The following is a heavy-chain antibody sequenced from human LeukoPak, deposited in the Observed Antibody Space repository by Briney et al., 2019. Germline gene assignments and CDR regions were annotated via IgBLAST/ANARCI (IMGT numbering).Heavy chain of an antibody. D-gene: IGHD2-2*01. CDR2: IWYDGSNK. J-gene: IGHJ6*02. CDR1: GFTFSSYG. Sequence: GGSLRLSCAASGFTFSSYGMHWVRQAPGKGLEWVAVIWYDGSNKYYADSVKGRFTISRDNSKNTMYLQMNSLRAEDTAVYYCARVGEHCSSTSCYGYGYYGMDVWGQGTTVTVSS. V-gene: IGHV3-33*01. CDR3: ARVGEHCSSTSCYGYGYYGMDV.